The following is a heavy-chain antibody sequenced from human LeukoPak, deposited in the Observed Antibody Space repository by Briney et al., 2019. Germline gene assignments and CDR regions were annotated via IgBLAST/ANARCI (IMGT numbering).Heavy chain of an antibody. CDR3: ARGSSLRVLYYFDY. Sequence: PGRSLRLSCAASGFTFSSYGMHWVRQAPGKGLEWVAVIWYDGSNKYYADSVKGRFTISRDNSKNTLYLQMNSLRAEDTAVYYCARGSSLRVLYYFDYWGQGTLVTVSS. CDR1: GFTFSSYG. CDR2: IWYDGSNK. J-gene: IGHJ4*02. D-gene: IGHD2/OR15-2a*01. V-gene: IGHV3-33*01.